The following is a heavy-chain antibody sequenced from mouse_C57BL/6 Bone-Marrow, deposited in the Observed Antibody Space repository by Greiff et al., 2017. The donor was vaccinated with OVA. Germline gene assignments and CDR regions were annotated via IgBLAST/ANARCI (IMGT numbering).Heavy chain of an antibody. J-gene: IGHJ1*03. CDR2: ISYSGST. D-gene: IGHD1-1*01. CDR1: GYSITSDY. Sequence: EVHLVESGPGLAKPSQTLSLTCSVTGYSITSDYWNWIRKFPGNKLEYMGYISYSGSTYYNPSLKSRISITRDTSKNQYYLQLNSVTTEDTATYYCARTSHYYGSILSYWYFDVWGTGTTVTVSS. CDR3: ARTSHYYGSILSYWYFDV. V-gene: IGHV3-8*01.